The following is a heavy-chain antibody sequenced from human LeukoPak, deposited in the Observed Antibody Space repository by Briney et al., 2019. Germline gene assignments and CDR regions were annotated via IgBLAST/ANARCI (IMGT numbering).Heavy chain of an antibody. CDR1: GYTFTGYY. J-gene: IGHJ4*02. D-gene: IGHD2-15*01. CDR2: INPNSGGT. CDR3: ARGGPPDIVVVVAATQDSRTLDY. V-gene: IGHV1-2*02. Sequence: ASVKVSCKASGYTFTGYYMHWVRQAPGQGLEWMGWINPNSGGTNYAQKFQGRVTMTRDTSISTAYMELSRLRSDDTAVYYCARGGPPDIVVVVAATQDSRTLDYWGQGALVTVSS.